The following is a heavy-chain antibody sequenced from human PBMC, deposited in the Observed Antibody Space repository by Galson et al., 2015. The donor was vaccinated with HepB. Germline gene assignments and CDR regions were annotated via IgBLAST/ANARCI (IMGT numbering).Heavy chain of an antibody. CDR3: WGGAYVEDY. Sequence: LRLSCAASGFTVSSNYMSWVRQAPGQGLECVSVIYSGGSTYYADSVKGRFTISRDNSKNTLYLQMNGLRAEDTAVYYCWGGAYVEDYWGQGTLVTVSS. CDR1: GFTVSSNY. D-gene: IGHD5-12*01. J-gene: IGHJ4*02. V-gene: IGHV3-53*01. CDR2: IYSGGST.